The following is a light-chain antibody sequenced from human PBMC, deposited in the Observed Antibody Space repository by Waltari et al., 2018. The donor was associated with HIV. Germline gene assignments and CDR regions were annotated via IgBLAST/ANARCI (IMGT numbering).Light chain of an antibody. CDR1: STDVGAYNY. CDR2: EVS. CDR3: SSYAGNNILV. V-gene: IGLV2-8*01. Sequence: QSALTQPPSVSESPGQSVTISCTGTSTDVGAYNYVSWYQQHPGKAPRLVIYEVSARPSGVPDRFLGSKFGNTASLTVSGLQAEDEADYYCSSYAGNNILVFGGGTTLTVL. J-gene: IGLJ3*02.